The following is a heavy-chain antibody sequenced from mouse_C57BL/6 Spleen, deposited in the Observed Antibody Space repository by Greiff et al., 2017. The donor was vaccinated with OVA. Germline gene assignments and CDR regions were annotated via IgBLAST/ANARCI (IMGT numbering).Heavy chain of an antibody. CDR2: IYPRSGNT. J-gene: IGHJ2*01. Sequence: VQRVESGAELARPGASVKLSCKASGYTFTSYGISWVKQRTGQGLEWIGEIYPRSGNTYYNEKFKGKATLTADKSSSTAYMELRSLTSEDSAVYFCARSRTGTVDYWGQGTTLTVSS. D-gene: IGHD4-1*01. CDR1: GYTFTSYG. CDR3: ARSRTGTVDY. V-gene: IGHV1-81*01.